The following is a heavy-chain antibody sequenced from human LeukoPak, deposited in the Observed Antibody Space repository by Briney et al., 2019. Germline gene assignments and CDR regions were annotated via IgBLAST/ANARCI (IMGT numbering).Heavy chain of an antibody. CDR1: GFTFSSYG. CDR2: IRYDGSNK. J-gene: IGHJ4*02. Sequence: SGGSLRLSCAASGFTFSSYGMHWVRQAPGKGLEWVAFIRYDGSNKYYADSVKGRFTISRDNSKNTLYLQMNSLGAEDTAVYYCAKERNYYDSSGYYSVAGGPDYWGQGTLVTVSS. D-gene: IGHD3-22*01. V-gene: IGHV3-30*02. CDR3: AKERNYYDSSGYYSVAGGPDY.